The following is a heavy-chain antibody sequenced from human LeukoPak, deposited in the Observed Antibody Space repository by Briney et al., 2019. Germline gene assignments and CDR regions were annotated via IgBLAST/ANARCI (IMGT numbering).Heavy chain of an antibody. J-gene: IGHJ4*02. D-gene: IGHD1-26*01. V-gene: IGHV4-4*02. CDR1: GGSISGTNW. Sequence: SETLSLTCGVSGGSISGTNWWSWVRQPPGQRLEWIGEISLAGQTNYNPSLNGRVTMSLDKSSNQLSLNLTSVTAADTATYYCSRESGAFCPFGYWGQGTLVIVSS. CDR3: SRESGAFCPFGY. CDR2: ISLAGQT.